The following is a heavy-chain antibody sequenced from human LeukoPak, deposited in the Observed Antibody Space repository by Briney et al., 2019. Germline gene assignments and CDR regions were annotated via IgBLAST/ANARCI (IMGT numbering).Heavy chain of an antibody. CDR2: IIPIFGTA. CDR1: GGTFSSYA. D-gene: IGHD3-10*01. CDR3: ARARGVIIESALDY. J-gene: IGHJ4*02. V-gene: IGHV1-69*05. Sequence: GASVKVSCKASGGTFSSYAISWVRQAPGQGLEWMGGIIPIFGTANYAQKFQGRVTITTDESTSTAYMGLSSLRSEDTAVYYCARARGVIIESALDYWGQGTLVTVSS.